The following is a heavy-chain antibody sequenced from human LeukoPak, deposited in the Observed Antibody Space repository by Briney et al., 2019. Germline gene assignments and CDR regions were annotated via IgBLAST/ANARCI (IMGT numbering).Heavy chain of an antibody. CDR3: ARTKNRLWVYFDY. V-gene: IGHV5-51*01. J-gene: IGHJ4*02. Sequence: GEPLKISCKGSGYSFTSYWIGWVRQMPGKGLEWMGIIYPGDSDTRYSPSFQGQVTISADKSISTAYLQWSSLKASDTAMYYCARTKNRLWVYFDYWGQGTLVTVSS. CDR2: IYPGDSDT. D-gene: IGHD4/OR15-4a*01. CDR1: GYSFTSYW.